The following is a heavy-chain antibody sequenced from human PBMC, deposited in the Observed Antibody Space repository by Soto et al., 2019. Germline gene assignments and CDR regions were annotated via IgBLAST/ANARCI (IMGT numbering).Heavy chain of an antibody. CDR3: ARDPGSGSYYGWFDP. Sequence: SETLSLTCTVSGGSISSGDYYWSWIRQPPGKGLEWIGYIYYSGSTNYNPSLKSRVTISVDTSKNQFSLKLSSVTAADTAVYYCARDPGSGSYYGWFDPWGQGTLVTVSS. J-gene: IGHJ5*02. V-gene: IGHV4-61*08. D-gene: IGHD3-10*01. CDR1: GGSISSGDYY. CDR2: IYYSGST.